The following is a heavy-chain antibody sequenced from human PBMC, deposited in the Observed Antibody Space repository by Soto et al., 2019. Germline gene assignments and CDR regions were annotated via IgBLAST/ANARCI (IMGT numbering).Heavy chain of an antibody. CDR3: ARGYCSSTSCPRMDV. Sequence: PGGSLRLSCAASGFTFSSYAMHWVRQAPGKGLEWVAVISYDGSNKYYADSVKGRFTISRDNSKSTLYLQMNSLRAEDTAVYYCARGYCSSTSCPRMDVWGQGTTVTVSS. CDR2: ISYDGSNK. V-gene: IGHV3-30-3*01. CDR1: GFTFSSYA. D-gene: IGHD2-2*01. J-gene: IGHJ6*02.